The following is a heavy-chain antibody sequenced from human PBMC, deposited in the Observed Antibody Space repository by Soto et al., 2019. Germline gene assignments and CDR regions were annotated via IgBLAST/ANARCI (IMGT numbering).Heavy chain of an antibody. D-gene: IGHD6-13*01. CDR2: IIPIFGTA. J-gene: IGHJ4*02. CDR3: ATGPSAAGYFDY. Sequence: SVKVSCKASGGTFGSYAISWVRQAPGQGLEWMGGIIPIFGTANYAQKFQGRVTITADESTSTAYMELSSLRSEDTAVYYCATGPSAAGYFDYWGQGTLVTVSS. V-gene: IGHV1-69*13. CDR1: GGTFGSYA.